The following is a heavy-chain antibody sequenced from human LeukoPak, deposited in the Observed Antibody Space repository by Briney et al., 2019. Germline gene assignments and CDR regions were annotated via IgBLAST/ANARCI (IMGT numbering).Heavy chain of an antibody. V-gene: IGHV1-46*01. CDR3: ARHRIAAARPDY. CDR2: INPSGGST. D-gene: IGHD6-13*01. Sequence: ASVKASCKASGYTFTSYYMHWVRQAPGQGLEWMGIINPSGGSTSYAQKFQGRVTMTTDTSTSTAYMELRSLRSDDTAVYYCARHRIAAARPDYWGQGTLVTVSS. CDR1: GYTFTSYY. J-gene: IGHJ4*02.